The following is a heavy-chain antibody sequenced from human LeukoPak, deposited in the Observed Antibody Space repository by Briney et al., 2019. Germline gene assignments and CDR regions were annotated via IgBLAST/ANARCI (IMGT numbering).Heavy chain of an antibody. D-gene: IGHD3-10*01. J-gene: IGHJ4*02. CDR1: GFTFSSYG. CDR2: ISGVGSST. Sequence: GGTLRLSCAASGFTFSSYGMSWVRQAPGKGLEWVSAISGVGSSTYYTDSVKGRFTISRDNSKNTLYLQMNSLRAEDTAVYYCARDDRGLLWFGELFFDYWGQGTLVTVSS. V-gene: IGHV3-23*01. CDR3: ARDDRGLLWFGELFFDY.